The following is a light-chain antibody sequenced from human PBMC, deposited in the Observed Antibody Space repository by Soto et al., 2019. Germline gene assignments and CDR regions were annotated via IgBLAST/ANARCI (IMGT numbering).Light chain of an antibody. CDR2: GAS. CDR3: QQRSNWPLT. V-gene: IGKV3D-20*02. J-gene: IGKJ4*01. Sequence: EIVLTQSPGTLSLSPGERATLSCRAGQSVSSSYLAWYQQKPGQAPRLLIYGASSRATGIPDRFSGSGSGTDFTLTISSLQPEDFAVYYCQQRSNWPLTFGGGTKVEIK. CDR1: QSVSSSY.